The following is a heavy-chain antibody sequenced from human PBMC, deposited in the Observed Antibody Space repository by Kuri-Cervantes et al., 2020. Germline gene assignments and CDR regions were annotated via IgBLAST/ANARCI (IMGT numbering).Heavy chain of an antibody. CDR3: EKVGAIVVVPAAMLDY. CDR1: GFTFDDYG. D-gene: IGHD2-2*01. CDR2: ISWNSGSI. Sequence: SLKISCAASGFTFDDYGMYWVRQAPGKGLEWVSGISWNSGSIGYADSVKGRFTISRDNAKNSLYLQMNSRRAEDTAAYYCEKVGAIVVVPAAMLDYWGQGTLVTVSS. V-gene: IGHV3-9*01. J-gene: IGHJ4*02.